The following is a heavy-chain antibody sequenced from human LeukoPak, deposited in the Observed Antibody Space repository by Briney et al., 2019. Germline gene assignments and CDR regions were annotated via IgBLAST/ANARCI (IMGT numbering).Heavy chain of an antibody. D-gene: IGHD4-17*01. J-gene: IGHJ4*02. CDR3: ARAGYGDYKLDY. CDR1: GGSIRNSHYY. CDR2: IYYSGST. V-gene: IGHV4-30-4*08. Sequence: SETLSLTCTVSGGSIRNSHYYWSWIRQPPGKGLEWIGYIYYSGSTYYNPSLKSRVTISVDTSKNQFSLKLSSVTAADTAVYYCARAGYGDYKLDYWGQGTLVTVSS.